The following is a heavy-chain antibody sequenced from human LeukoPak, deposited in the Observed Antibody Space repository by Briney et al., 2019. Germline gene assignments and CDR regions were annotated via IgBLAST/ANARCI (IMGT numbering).Heavy chain of an antibody. CDR1: GFTFNSHW. CDR3: SGRSGFSSIY. V-gene: IGHV3-7*01. J-gene: IGHJ4*02. D-gene: IGHD2-2*01. CDR2: IRPDGSEA. Sequence: GGSLRLSCEASGFTFNSHWMNWVRQAPGKGLEWLANIRPDGSEAVYVDSVRGRFTISRDNAKNLVCLQMNNLRAEDTAVYYCSGRSGFSSIYWGQGVLVTVSS.